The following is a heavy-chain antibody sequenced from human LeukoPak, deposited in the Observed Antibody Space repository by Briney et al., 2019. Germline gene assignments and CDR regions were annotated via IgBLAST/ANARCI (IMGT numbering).Heavy chain of an antibody. CDR2: IIPIFGTA. CDR1: GGTFSSYA. CDR3: ARDPGRPGAFDI. D-gene: IGHD3-10*01. V-gene: IGHV1-69*13. J-gene: IGHJ3*02. Sequence: GASVKVSCKASGGTFSSYAISWVRQAPGQGLEWMGGIIPIFGTANYAQKFQGRVTITADESTSTAYMELSSLRSEDTAVYYCARDPGRPGAFDIWGQGTMVTVSS.